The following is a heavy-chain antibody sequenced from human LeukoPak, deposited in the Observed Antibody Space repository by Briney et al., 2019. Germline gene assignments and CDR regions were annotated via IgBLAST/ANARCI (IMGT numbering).Heavy chain of an antibody. CDR1: GYTFTSYG. V-gene: IGHV1-18*01. Sequence: GASVKVSYKASGYTFTSYGISWVRQAPGQGLEWMGWISAYNGNTNYAQKLQGRVTMTTDTSTSTAYMELRSLRSDDTAVYYCARDLGYSGYDFAPAFDYWGQGTLVTVSS. D-gene: IGHD5-12*01. CDR3: ARDLGYSGYDFAPAFDY. J-gene: IGHJ4*02. CDR2: ISAYNGNT.